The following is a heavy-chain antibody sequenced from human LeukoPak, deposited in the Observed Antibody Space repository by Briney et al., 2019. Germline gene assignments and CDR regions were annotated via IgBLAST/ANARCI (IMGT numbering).Heavy chain of an antibody. V-gene: IGHV1-18*01. D-gene: IGHD2/OR15-2a*01. CDR3: ARDNTWYFDL. CDR2: ISPYNGNT. CDR1: GYTFSSYA. J-gene: IGHJ2*01. Sequence: ASVKVSCTASGYTFSSYAISWVRQAPGQGLERMGWISPYNGNTNSAQKFQGRVTMTTDTSTSAAYMELRSLRSDDTAVYYCARDNTWYFDLWGRGTLVTVSS.